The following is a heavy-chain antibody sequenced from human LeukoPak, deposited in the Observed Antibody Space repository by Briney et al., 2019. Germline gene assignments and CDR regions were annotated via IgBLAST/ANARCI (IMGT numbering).Heavy chain of an antibody. Sequence: PRGSQRLSCAASGFTSSSYGMHWVRQAPGKGLEWVALIWYDGSNKYYADSVKGRLTISRDNSKNTLYLQMNSLRAEDTAVYYCAREGPRGNSQFDYWGQGTLVTVSS. CDR2: IWYDGSNK. J-gene: IGHJ4*02. CDR1: GFTSSSYG. CDR3: AREGPRGNSQFDY. D-gene: IGHD2/OR15-2a*01. V-gene: IGHV3-33*01.